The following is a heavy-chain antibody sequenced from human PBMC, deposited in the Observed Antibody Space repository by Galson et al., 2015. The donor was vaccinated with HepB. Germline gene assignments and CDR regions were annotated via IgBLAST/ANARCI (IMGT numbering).Heavy chain of an antibody. CDR3: ARDFRTTVTTGYYYYGMDV. CDR2: IIPIFGTA. D-gene: IGHD4-17*01. CDR1: GGTFSSYA. Sequence: SVKVSCKASGGTFSSYAISWVRQAPGQGLEWMGGIIPIFGTANYAQKFQGRVTITADESTSTAYMELSSLRSEDTAVYYCARDFRTTVTTGYYYYGMDVWGQGTTVTVSS. V-gene: IGHV1-69*13. J-gene: IGHJ6*02.